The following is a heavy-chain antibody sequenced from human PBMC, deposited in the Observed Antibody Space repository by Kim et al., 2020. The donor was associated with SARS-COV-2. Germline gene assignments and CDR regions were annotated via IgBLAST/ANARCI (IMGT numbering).Heavy chain of an antibody. D-gene: IGHD2-21*01. V-gene: IGHV3-21*01. J-gene: IGHJ6*01. CDR1: GFTFSSYS. CDR3: ARDPYGGDLVYYYYGMDV. Sequence: GGSLRLSCAASGFTFSSYSMNWVRQAPGKGLEWVSYISSSSSYINYADSVKGRFTISRDNAKNSLYLQMNSLRAEDTAVYYCARDPYGGDLVYYYYGMDV. CDR2: ISSSSSYI.